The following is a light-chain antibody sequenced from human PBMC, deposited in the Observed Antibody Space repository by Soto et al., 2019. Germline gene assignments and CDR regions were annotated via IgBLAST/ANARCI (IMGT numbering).Light chain of an antibody. Sequence: QSVLTQSPSASASLGASVKLTCTLSSGHSSYAIAWHQQQPEKGPRYLMKLKSDGSHSKGDGIPDRFSGSSSGAERYLTISSLQSEDEADYYCQTWGSGIYWVFGGGTQLTVL. J-gene: IGLJ3*02. CDR2: LKSDGSH. CDR3: QTWGSGIYWV. CDR1: SGHSSYA. V-gene: IGLV4-69*01.